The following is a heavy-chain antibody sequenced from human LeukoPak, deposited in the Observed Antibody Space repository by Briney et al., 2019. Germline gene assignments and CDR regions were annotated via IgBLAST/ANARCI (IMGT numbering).Heavy chain of an antibody. CDR3: AKDAQRGYSYGYPVVY. CDR2: ISGSGGST. V-gene: IGHV3-23*01. J-gene: IGHJ4*02. Sequence: GGSLRLSCAASGFNFSSYAMSWVRQAPGKGLEWVSAISGSGGSTYYADSVKGRFTISRDNSKNTLYLQMNSLRAEDTAVYYCAKDAQRGYSYGYPVVYWGQGTLVTVSS. D-gene: IGHD5-18*01. CDR1: GFNFSSYA.